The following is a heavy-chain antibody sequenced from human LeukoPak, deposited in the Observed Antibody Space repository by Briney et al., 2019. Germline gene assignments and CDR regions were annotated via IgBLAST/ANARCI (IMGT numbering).Heavy chain of an antibody. Sequence: PGGSLRLSCAASGFTFSSHNINWVRQAPGKGLEWVSSISSTGTYIYYADSVKGRFTISRDNAKNSLYLQMDSLRDEDTAVYYCARGSIATRPTFFECWGQGTLVTVSS. CDR1: GFTFSSHN. V-gene: IGHV3-21*01. CDR2: ISSTGTYI. D-gene: IGHD6-6*01. J-gene: IGHJ4*02. CDR3: ARGSIATRPTFFEC.